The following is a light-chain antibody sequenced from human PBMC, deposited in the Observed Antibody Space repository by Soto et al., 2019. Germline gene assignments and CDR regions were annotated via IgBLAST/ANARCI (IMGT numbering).Light chain of an antibody. CDR3: SSYTRSGVYV. Sequence: QSALTQPASVSGSPVQSITISCTGTSSDVGGYNAVSWYQQHPGRAPKLMIYDVSNRPSGISNRFSGSKSGSTASLTISGLQAEDDADYYCSSYTRSGVYVFGAGTKLTVL. CDR2: DVS. J-gene: IGLJ1*01. V-gene: IGLV2-14*01. CDR1: SSDVGGYNA.